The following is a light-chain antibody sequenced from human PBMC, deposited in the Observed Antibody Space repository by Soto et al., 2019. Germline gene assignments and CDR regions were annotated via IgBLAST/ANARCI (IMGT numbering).Light chain of an antibody. CDR1: SSNIGSNY. Sequence: QSVLTQPPSASGTPGQRVTISCSGSSSNIGSNYVYWYQQLPGPAPKLLIYRNNQRPSGVPDRFSGSKSGTSASLAISGLRSEDEADYYCAAWDDSLLFGGGTKVTVL. CDR2: RNN. CDR3: AAWDDSLL. J-gene: IGLJ2*01. V-gene: IGLV1-47*01.